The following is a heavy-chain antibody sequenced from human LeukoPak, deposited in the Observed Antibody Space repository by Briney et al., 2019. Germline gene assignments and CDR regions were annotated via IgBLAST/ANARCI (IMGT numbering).Heavy chain of an antibody. V-gene: IGHV3-7*01. D-gene: IGHD3-3*01. CDR3: ARDLRRRFLEWLYWFDP. CDR1: GFTLASYW. Sequence: SGGSLRLSCAASGFTLASYWTSWVRLAPGKGLEWVANIKQDGSEKYYVDSVKGRFTISRDNAKNSLYLQMNSLRAEDTAVYYCARDLRRRFLEWLYWFDPWGQGTLVTVSS. CDR2: IKQDGSEK. J-gene: IGHJ5*02.